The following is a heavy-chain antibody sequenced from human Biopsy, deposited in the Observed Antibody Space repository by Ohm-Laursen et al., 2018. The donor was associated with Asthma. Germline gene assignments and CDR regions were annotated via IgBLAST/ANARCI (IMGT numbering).Heavy chain of an antibody. CDR1: GYTFNSAG. CDR3: ARAVDYSHYYGIDV. V-gene: IGHV1-18*01. J-gene: IGHJ6*02. Sequence: ASVKVSCKTSGYTFNSAGITWVRQAPGQGLEWMGWISVYNGNAKVAQKLQDRVTMITDTSTSTAYMELRSLRSDDAAVYFCARAVDYSHYYGIDVWGQGTTVTAS. D-gene: IGHD3-10*01. CDR2: ISVYNGNA.